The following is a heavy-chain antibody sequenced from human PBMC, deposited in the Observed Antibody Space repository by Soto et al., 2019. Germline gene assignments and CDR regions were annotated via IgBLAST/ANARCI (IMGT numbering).Heavy chain of an antibody. Sequence: PGGSLRLSCAASGFTFSSYGMHWVRQAPGKGLEWVAIISYDGSNKYYADSVKGRFTISRDNSKNTLYLQMNSLRAEDTAVYYCAKGGSPYSSSWESYFDYWGQGTLVTVSS. D-gene: IGHD6-13*01. V-gene: IGHV3-30*18. J-gene: IGHJ4*02. CDR1: GFTFSSYG. CDR3: AKGGSPYSSSWESYFDY. CDR2: ISYDGSNK.